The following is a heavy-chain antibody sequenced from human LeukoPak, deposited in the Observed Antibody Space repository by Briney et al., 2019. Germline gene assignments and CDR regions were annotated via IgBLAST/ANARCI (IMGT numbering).Heavy chain of an antibody. J-gene: IGHJ4*02. Sequence: SETLSLTCTVSGDSVSSGNYYWSWIRQPPGKGLEWIGFMSNSGHTDSTPSLKSRVTISLDTSKNQFSLKLNSVTAADTAVYYCARVSASGTGPDSWGQGTLVTVSS. D-gene: IGHD6-13*01. CDR3: ARVSASGTGPDS. CDR1: GDSVSSGNYY. V-gene: IGHV4-61*01. CDR2: MSNSGHT.